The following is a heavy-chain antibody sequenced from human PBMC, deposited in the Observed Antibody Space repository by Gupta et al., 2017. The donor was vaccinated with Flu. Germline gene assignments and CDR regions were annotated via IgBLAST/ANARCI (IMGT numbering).Heavy chain of an antibody. CDR2: ISSGSRTI. CDR3: ARDRSGSFSNYGMDV. J-gene: IGHJ6*02. V-gene: IGHV3-11*01. CDR1: GFSFGDYY. D-gene: IGHD1-26*01. Sequence: QVQLVESGGGLVKPGGSLRLPCAASGFSFGDYYMSWIRQAPGKGLEWVSYISSGSRTINYADSVKGRFTISRDNAKKALYLQMNSLRDEDTAVYYCARDRSGSFSNYGMDVWGQGTTVTVSS.